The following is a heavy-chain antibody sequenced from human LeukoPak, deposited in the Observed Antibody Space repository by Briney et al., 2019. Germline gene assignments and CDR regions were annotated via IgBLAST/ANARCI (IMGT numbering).Heavy chain of an antibody. D-gene: IGHD2-15*01. CDR1: GLTFSNYA. CDR2: ISGSGGTT. CDR3: AKGAVESLNYYFSMEV. V-gene: IGHV3-23*01. Sequence: GGSLRLSCVASGLTFSNYAMNWVRQAPGKGLQWVSTISGSGGTTYIADSVKGRFTISRDNSKNTLFLEMNSLRVEDTALYFCAKGAVESLNYYFSMEVWGTGPTVTVSS. J-gene: IGHJ6*03.